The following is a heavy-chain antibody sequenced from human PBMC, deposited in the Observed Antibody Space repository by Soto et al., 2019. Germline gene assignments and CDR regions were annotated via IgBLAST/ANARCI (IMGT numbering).Heavy chain of an antibody. D-gene: IGHD3-10*01. J-gene: IGHJ4*02. CDR2: INPSGGST. CDR1: GYTFTSYY. CDR3: ARDVMVRGVIQYYFDY. Sequence: ASVKVSCKASGYTFTSYYMHWVRQAPGQGLEWMGIINPSGGSTSYAQKFQSRVTMTRDTSTSTVYMELSSLRSEDTAVYYCARDVMVRGVIQYYFDYWGQGTLVTVSS. V-gene: IGHV1-46*01.